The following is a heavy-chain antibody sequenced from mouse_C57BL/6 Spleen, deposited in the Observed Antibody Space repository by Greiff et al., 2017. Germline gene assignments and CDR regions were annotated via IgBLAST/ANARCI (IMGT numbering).Heavy chain of an antibody. CDR1: GYTFTNYW. CDR2: IYPGGGST. Sequence: VQLQQSGAELVRPGPSVQMSCKASGYTFTNYWKGWAKQRPGHGLEGIGDIYPGGGSTNYNEKFKGKATLTADKSSSTADMQFSSRTSEDTASYYCARRSYYAMDYWGQGTSVTVSS. CDR3: ARRSYYAMDY. J-gene: IGHJ4*01. V-gene: IGHV1-63*01.